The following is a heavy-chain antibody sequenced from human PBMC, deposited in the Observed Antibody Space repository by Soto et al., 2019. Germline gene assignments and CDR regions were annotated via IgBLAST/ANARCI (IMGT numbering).Heavy chain of an antibody. Sequence: ASVKVSCKASGYTFTSYGISWVRQAPGQGLEWMGWISAYNGNTNYAQKLQGRVTITADESTSTAYVELSSLRSEDTAVYYCARIFGVVENWFDPWGQGTLVTVSS. CDR3: ARIFGVVENWFDP. V-gene: IGHV1-18*01. CDR1: GYTFTSYG. CDR2: ISAYNGNT. J-gene: IGHJ5*02. D-gene: IGHD3-3*01.